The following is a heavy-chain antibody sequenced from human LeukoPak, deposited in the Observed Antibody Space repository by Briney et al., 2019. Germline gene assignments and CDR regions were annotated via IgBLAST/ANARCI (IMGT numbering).Heavy chain of an antibody. D-gene: IGHD3-10*01. CDR2: MYHSGST. CDR3: ARLRSYFYYYYYMDV. J-gene: IGHJ6*03. Sequence: SETLSLTCSVSGGSISSSTYYWGWIRQPPGKGLEWIGSMYHSGSTNYNPSLKSRVTISVDTSKNQFSLKLSSVTAADTAVYYCARLRSYFYYYYYMDVWGKGTTVTISS. CDR1: GGSISSSTYY. V-gene: IGHV4-39*07.